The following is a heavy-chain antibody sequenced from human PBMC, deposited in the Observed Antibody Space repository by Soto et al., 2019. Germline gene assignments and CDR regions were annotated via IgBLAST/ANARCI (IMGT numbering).Heavy chain of an antibody. J-gene: IGHJ3*01. CDR1: GGSISSGGYY. Sequence: QVQLQESGPGLVKPSQTLSLPCTVSGGSISSGGYYWSWIRQHPGKCLEWLGHIYYSGGTYYNPSLESRVTISVDMSKSQFSLRLSSVTAADTAVYYCAGYGDYEGGDFWGQGTTVIVSS. D-gene: IGHD4-17*01. V-gene: IGHV4-31*03. CDR2: IYYSGGT. CDR3: AGYGDYEGGDF.